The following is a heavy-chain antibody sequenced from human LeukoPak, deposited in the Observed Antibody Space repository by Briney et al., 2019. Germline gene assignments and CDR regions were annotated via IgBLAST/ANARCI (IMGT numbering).Heavy chain of an antibody. CDR1: GFIFDDFG. J-gene: IGHJ6*03. Sequence: GGSLSLSWAASGFIFDDFGLTGVRQPPGKWLGGVSGITWNGDTKGYADSVKGRFTISRDNAKNSLYLQMNSLRAEDTAVYYCASFLDYYYYMDVWGKGTTVTVSS. V-gene: IGHV3-20*04. CDR2: ITWNGDTK. CDR3: ASFLDYYYYMDV.